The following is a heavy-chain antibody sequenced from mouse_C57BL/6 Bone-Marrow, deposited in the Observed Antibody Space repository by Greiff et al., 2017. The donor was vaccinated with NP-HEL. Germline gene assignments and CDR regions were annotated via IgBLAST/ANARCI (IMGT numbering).Heavy chain of an antibody. CDR2: IDPETGGT. Sequence: VQLVESGAELVRPGASVTLSCKASGYTFTDYEMHWVKQTPVHGLEWIGAIDPETGGTAYNQKFKGKAILTADKSSSTAYMELRSLTSEDSAVYYCTRPFYYGNSAWFAYWGQGTLVTVSA. D-gene: IGHD2-1*01. J-gene: IGHJ3*01. CDR1: GYTFTDYE. V-gene: IGHV1-15*01. CDR3: TRPFYYGNSAWFAY.